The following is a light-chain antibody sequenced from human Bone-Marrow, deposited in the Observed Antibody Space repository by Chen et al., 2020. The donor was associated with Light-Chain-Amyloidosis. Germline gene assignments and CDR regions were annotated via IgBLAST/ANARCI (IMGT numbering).Light chain of an antibody. Sequence: SYELTQPPSVSVSPGQTARITCSGDDLPTKYAYWYQQKPGQAPVLVIHRDTERPSGISERFCGSRSGTPATLTISGVQAEDEADYHCQSADSSGTDEVIFGGGTKLTVL. J-gene: IGLJ2*01. CDR1: DLPTKY. V-gene: IGLV3-25*03. CDR3: QSADSSGTDEVI. CDR2: RDT.